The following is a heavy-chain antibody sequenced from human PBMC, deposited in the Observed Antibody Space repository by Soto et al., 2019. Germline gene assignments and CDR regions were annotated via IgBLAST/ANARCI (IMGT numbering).Heavy chain of an antibody. V-gene: IGHV3-15*01. CDR3: TTDCSGGSCYPGASYYFYAMDV. CDR1: GFTFSAAW. D-gene: IGHD2-15*01. J-gene: IGHJ6*02. CDR2: IKSKTSGGTT. Sequence: PGGSLRLSCAASGFTFSAAWMSWVRQAPGKGLEWVGRIKSKTSGGTTDYAAPVKGRFTISRDDSKTTLYLHMNSLKTEDTAVYYCTTDCSGGSCYPGASYYFYAMDVWGQGTTVTVSS.